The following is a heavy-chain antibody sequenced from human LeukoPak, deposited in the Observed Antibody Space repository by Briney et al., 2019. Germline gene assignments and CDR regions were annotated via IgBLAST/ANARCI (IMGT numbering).Heavy chain of an antibody. V-gene: IGHV1-2*02. CDR1: GYTFTGYY. J-gene: IGHJ6*02. CDR2: INPNSGGT. D-gene: IGHD1-1*01. Sequence: ASVKVSCKASGYTFTGYYMHWVRQAPGQGLEWMGWINPNSGGTNYAQKFQGRVTITADKSTSTAYMELSSLRSEDTAVYYCARPEGTSYYYYGMDVWGQGTTVTVSS. CDR3: ARPEGTSYYYYGMDV.